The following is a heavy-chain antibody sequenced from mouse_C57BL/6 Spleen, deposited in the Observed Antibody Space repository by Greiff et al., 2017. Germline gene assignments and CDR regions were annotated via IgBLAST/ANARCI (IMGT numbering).Heavy chain of an antibody. V-gene: IGHV1-81*01. J-gene: IGHJ3*01. D-gene: IGHD4-1*01. CDR3: ASSWDSSVAY. CDR2: IYPKSGNT. CDR1: GYTFTSYG. Sequence: VQLQQSGAELVRPGASVKLSCKASGYTFTSYGISWVKQRTGQGLEWIGEIYPKSGNTYYNEKFKGKATLTADQSSSTAYMALRSLTSEDSAVYFCASSWDSSVAYWGQGTLVTVS.